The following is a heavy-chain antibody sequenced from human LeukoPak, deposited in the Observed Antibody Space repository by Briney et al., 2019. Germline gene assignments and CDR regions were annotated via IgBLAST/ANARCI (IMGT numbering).Heavy chain of an antibody. D-gene: IGHD6-6*01. CDR2: INPNSGGT. CDR1: GYTFTGYY. Sequence: ASVRVSCKASGYTFTGYYMHWVRQAPGQGVEWMGRINPNSGGTNYAQKFQGRVTMTRDTSISTAYMELSRLRSDDTAVYYCARDLGVPYSSSSTGYYYSMDVWGQGTTVTVSS. V-gene: IGHV1-2*06. J-gene: IGHJ6*02. CDR3: ARDLGVPYSSSSTGYYYSMDV.